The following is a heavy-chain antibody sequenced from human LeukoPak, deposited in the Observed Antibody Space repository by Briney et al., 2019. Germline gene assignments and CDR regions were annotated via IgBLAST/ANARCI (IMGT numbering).Heavy chain of an antibody. D-gene: IGHD3-22*01. CDR2: ISSSGSTI. CDR3: ARGSVYDSSGYYYEADY. CDR1: GFTFSDYY. J-gene: IGHJ4*02. Sequence: GGSLRLSCAASGFTFSDYYMSWIRQAPGKGLEWVSYISSSGSTIYYADSVKGRFTISRDNAKNSQYLQMNSLRAEDTAVYYCARGSVYDSSGYYYEADYWGQGTLVTVSS. V-gene: IGHV3-11*01.